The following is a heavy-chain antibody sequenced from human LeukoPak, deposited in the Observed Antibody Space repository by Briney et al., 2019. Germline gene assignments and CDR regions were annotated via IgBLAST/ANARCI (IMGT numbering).Heavy chain of an antibody. V-gene: IGHV1-2*02. J-gene: IGHJ4*02. CDR1: GYTFSNYD. CDR2: INPNSGGT. CDR3: ARGDHQKFDY. D-gene: IGHD1-14*01. Sequence: GASVKVSCKASGYTFSNYDMNWVRQAPGQGLEWMGWINPNSGGTNYAQKFQGRVTMTRDTSISTAYMELSRLRSDDTAVYYCARGDHQKFDYWGQGTLVTVSS.